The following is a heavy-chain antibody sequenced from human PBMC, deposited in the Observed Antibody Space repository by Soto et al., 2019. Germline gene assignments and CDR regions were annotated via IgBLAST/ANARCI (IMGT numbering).Heavy chain of an antibody. CDR1: GYTFTSYA. CDR3: ARELGVGAASDY. V-gene: IGHV1-3*01. D-gene: IGHD1-26*01. CDR2: INAGNGNT. Sequence: QVQLVQSGAEVKKPGASVKVSCKASGYTFTSYAMHWVRQAPGQRLEWMGWINAGNGNTKYSQKFQGRVTITRDTTASTDYMELSSLRSEDTAVYYCARELGVGAASDYWGQGTLVTVSS. J-gene: IGHJ4*02.